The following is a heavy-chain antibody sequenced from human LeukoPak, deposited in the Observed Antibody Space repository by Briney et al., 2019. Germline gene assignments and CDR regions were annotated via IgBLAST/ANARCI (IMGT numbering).Heavy chain of an antibody. CDR3: ARGGDLIQVDY. J-gene: IGHJ4*02. Sequence: SETLSLTCTVSGGSISSSSYYWGWIRQPPGKGLEWIGSIYYSGSTYYNPSLKSRVTISVDTSKNQFSLKLSSVTAADTAVYYCARGGDLIQVDYWGQGTLVTVSS. CDR2: IYYSGST. V-gene: IGHV4-39*07. D-gene: IGHD2-21*02. CDR1: GGSISSSSYY.